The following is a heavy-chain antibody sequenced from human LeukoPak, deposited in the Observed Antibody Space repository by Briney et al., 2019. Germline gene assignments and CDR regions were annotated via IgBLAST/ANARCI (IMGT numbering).Heavy chain of an antibody. CDR2: IYPGDSDT. V-gene: IGHV5-51*01. CDR3: ASQRAYCGGDCYPDV. CDR1: GYSFTSYW. J-gene: IGHJ4*02. Sequence: GESLKISCKGSGYSFTSYWIGWVRQMPGKGLQWMGIIYPGDSDTRYSPSFQGQVTISADKSISTAYLQWSSLKASDTAMYYCASQRAYCGGDCYPDVWGQGTLVTVSS. D-gene: IGHD2-21*02.